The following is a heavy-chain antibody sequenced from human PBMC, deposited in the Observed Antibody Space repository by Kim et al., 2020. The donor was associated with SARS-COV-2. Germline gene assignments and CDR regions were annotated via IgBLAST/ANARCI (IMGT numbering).Heavy chain of an antibody. J-gene: IGHJ4*02. D-gene: IGHD6-19*01. Sequence: YNPSRKSRVTISVDTSKNQFSLKLSSVTAADTAVYYCARRDSSGWTGFDYWGQGTLVTVSS. V-gene: IGHV4-59*01. CDR3: ARRDSSGWTGFDY.